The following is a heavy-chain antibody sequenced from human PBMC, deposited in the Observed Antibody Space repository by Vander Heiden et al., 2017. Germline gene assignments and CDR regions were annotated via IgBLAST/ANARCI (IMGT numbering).Heavy chain of an antibody. Sequence: EVQLVESGGGLVQPGGSLRLSCAASGITFSNYWMNWVRRAAGKGLGWVANIKQDGTEKYYVDSVKGRFTISRDNAKRSLYLQMNSLRPEDTAVYYCAAGVGWVSDSWGQGTLVTVSS. V-gene: IGHV3-7*03. J-gene: IGHJ4*02. CDR2: IKQDGTEK. CDR3: AAGVGWVSDS. D-gene: IGHD1-26*01. CDR1: GITFSNYW.